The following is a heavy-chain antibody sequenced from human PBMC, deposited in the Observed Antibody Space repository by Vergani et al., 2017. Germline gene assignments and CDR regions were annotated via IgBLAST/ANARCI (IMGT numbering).Heavy chain of an antibody. CDR3: AKEHQPTYYYGSGSPGY. D-gene: IGHD3-10*01. J-gene: IGHJ4*02. CDR2: ILPIFGTA. Sequence: QVQLVQSGAEVKKPGSSVKVSCKASGGTFSSYAISWVRQAPGQGLEWMGGILPIFGTANYAQTFQGRVTITADESTSTAYMELSRLRSDDTAVYYGAKEHQPTYYYGSGSPGYWGQGTLVTVSS. V-gene: IGHV1-69*01. CDR1: GGTFSSYA.